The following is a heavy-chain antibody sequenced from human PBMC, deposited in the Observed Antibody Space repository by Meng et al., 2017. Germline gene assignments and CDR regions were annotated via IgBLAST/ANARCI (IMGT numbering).Heavy chain of an antibody. CDR1: GGTFSSYA. V-gene: IGHV1-69*13. D-gene: IGHD6-13*01. CDR2: IIPIFGTA. Sequence: SVKVSCKASGGTFSSYAISWVRQAPGQGLEWMGGIIPIFGTANYAQKFQGRVTITADESTSTAYMELSSLRSEDTAVYYCARVIIAAAGYYYYGMDVWGQGTMVTVSS. J-gene: IGHJ6*02. CDR3: ARVIIAAAGYYYYGMDV.